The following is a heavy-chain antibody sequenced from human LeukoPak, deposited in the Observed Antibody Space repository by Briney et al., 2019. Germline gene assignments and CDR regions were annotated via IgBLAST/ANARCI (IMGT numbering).Heavy chain of an antibody. V-gene: IGHV3-74*01. CDR2: INSDGSST. D-gene: IGHD3-22*01. Sequence: GGSLRLSCAASGFTFSSYWMHWVRQAPGKGLVWVSRINSDGSSTSYADSVKGRFTISRDNAKNTLYLQMNSLRAEDTAVYYCAKAIATYYYDSSGYYHGSFDYWGQGTLVTVSS. CDR1: GFTFSSYW. CDR3: AKAIATYYYDSSGYYHGSFDY. J-gene: IGHJ4*02.